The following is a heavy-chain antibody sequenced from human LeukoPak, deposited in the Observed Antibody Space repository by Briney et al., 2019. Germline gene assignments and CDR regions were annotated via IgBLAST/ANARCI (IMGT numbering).Heavy chain of an antibody. D-gene: IGHD2-15*01. CDR3: ARYSGDIVVVVAAGDAFDV. CDR2: INPKSGGT. J-gene: IGHJ3*01. Sequence: GASVKVSCKASGYTFTGYYMHWVRQAPGQGLEWMGWINPKSGGTNYAQKFQGRVTMTRDTSISTAYMELSRLRSDDTAVYYCARYSGDIVVVVAAGDAFDVWGQGTMVTVSS. V-gene: IGHV1-2*02. CDR1: GYTFTGYY.